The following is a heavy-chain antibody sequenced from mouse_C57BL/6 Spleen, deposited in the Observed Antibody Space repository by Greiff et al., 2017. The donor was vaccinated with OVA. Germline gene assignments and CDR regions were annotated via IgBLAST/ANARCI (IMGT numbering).Heavy chain of an antibody. J-gene: IGHJ2*01. V-gene: IGHV5-17*01. CDR3: ARALNWEGGNYFDD. CDR1: GFTFSDYG. CDR2: ISSGSSTI. Sequence: EVMLVESGGGLVKPGGSLKLSCAASGFTFSDYGMHWVRQAPEKGLEWVAYISSGSSTIYYADTVKGRFTISRDNAKNTLFLQMTSLRSEDTAMYYCARALNWEGGNYFDDWGQGTTLTVSS. D-gene: IGHD4-1*02.